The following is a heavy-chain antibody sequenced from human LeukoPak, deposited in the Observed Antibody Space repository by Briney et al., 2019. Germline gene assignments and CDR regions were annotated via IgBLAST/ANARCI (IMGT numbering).Heavy chain of an antibody. Sequence: GSVKVSCKASGYTFTVYYMHSVRHGLGEGVGWMVWINPNSGGTNYAQKFQGRVTMTRDTSISTAYMELSRLRSDDTAVYYCARDGSGSTGYNWFDPWGQGTLVTVSS. V-gene: IGHV1-2*02. D-gene: IGHD3-10*01. CDR1: GYTFTVYY. J-gene: IGHJ5*02. CDR2: INPNSGGT. CDR3: ARDGSGSTGYNWFDP.